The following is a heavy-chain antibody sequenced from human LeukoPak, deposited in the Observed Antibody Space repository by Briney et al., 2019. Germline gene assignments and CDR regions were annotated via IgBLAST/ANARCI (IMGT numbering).Heavy chain of an antibody. V-gene: IGHV1-69*02. J-gene: IGHJ4*02. CDR1: GGTFSSYT. Sequence: ASVKVSCKASGGTFSSYTISWVRQAPGQGLEWMGRIIPILGIANYAQKFQGRVTITADKSTSTAYMELSSLRSEDTAVYYCASLDDFGEMGGYFDYWGQGTLVTVSS. D-gene: IGHD3-3*01. CDR3: ASLDDFGEMGGYFDY. CDR2: IIPILGIA.